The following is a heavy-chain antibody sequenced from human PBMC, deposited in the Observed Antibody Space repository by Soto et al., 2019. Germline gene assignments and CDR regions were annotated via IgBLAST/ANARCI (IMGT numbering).Heavy chain of an antibody. D-gene: IGHD3-22*01. CDR3: ARPSVVGYDSSGYPEYFQH. V-gene: IGHV3-33*01. CDR1: GFTFSSYG. J-gene: IGHJ1*01. Sequence: PGGSLRLSCAASGFTFSSYGMHWVRQAPGKGLEWVAVIWYDGSNKYYADSVKGRFTISRDNSKNTLYLQMNSLRAEDTAVYYCARPSVVGYDSSGYPEYFQHWGQGTLVTVSS. CDR2: IWYDGSNK.